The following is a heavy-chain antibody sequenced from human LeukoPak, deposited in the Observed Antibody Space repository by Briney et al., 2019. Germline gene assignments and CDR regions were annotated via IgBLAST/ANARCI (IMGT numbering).Heavy chain of an antibody. J-gene: IGHJ4*02. D-gene: IGHD6-19*01. Sequence: GGSLRLSCAASGVTLSSYAMSWARQAPGKGLEWVSAISGSGGSTYYADSVKGRFTISRDNSKNTLYLQMNSLRAEDTAVYYCAKAGSSGWFFDYWGQGTLVTASS. CDR2: ISGSGGST. CDR1: GVTLSSYA. CDR3: AKAGSSGWFFDY. V-gene: IGHV3-23*01.